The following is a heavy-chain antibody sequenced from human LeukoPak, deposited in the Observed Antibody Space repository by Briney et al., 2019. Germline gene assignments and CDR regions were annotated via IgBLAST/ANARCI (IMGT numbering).Heavy chain of an antibody. Sequence: SETLSLTCAVSGGSISSSNWWSWVRQPPGKGLEWIGEIYHSGSTNYNPSLKSRVTISVDKSKNQFSLKLSSVTAADTAVYYCARDQLLWFGELLDADYYYYYGMDVWGQGTTVTVSS. CDR1: GGSISSSNW. CDR2: IYHSGST. J-gene: IGHJ6*02. CDR3: ARDQLLWFGELLDADYYYYYGMDV. D-gene: IGHD3-10*01. V-gene: IGHV4-4*02.